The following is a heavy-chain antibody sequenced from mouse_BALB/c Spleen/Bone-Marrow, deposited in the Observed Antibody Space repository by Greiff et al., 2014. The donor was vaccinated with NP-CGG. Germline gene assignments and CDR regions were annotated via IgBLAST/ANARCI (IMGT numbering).Heavy chain of an antibody. J-gene: IGHJ1*01. D-gene: IGHD2-4*01. Sequence: VQLKESGAELVKPGASVKLSCTASGFNIKDTYMHWVKQRPEQGLEWNGRIDPANGNTKYDPKFQGKATITADTSSNTAYLQLSSLTSEDTAVYYCATMITDWYFDVWGAGTTVTVSS. CDR2: IDPANGNT. CDR3: ATMITDWYFDV. CDR1: GFNIKDTY. V-gene: IGHV14-3*02.